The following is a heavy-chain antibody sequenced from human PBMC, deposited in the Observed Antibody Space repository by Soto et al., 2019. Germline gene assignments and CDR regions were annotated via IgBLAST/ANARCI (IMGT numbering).Heavy chain of an antibody. Sequence: GASVKVSCKASGYTFTSYAMHWVRQAPGQRLEWMGWINAGNGNTKYSQKFQGRVTITRDTSASTAYMELSSLRSEDTAVYYCARESSMITIFGVVIVNPNYIDYWGQGTLVTVSS. V-gene: IGHV1-3*01. J-gene: IGHJ4*02. CDR1: GYTFTSYA. CDR2: INAGNGNT. CDR3: ARESSMITIFGVVIVNPNYIDY. D-gene: IGHD3-3*01.